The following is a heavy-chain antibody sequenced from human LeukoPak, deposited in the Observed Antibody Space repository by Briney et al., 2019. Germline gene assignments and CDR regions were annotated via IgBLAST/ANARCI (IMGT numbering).Heavy chain of an antibody. CDR3: AKDRIGGVAVAGKGRWFDP. V-gene: IGHV3-23*01. J-gene: IGHJ5*02. CDR2: ISGSGDRT. CDR1: GFTFNSYA. Sequence: GGSLRLSCAASGFTFNSYAMSWVRQAPGKGLEWVSTISGSGDRTSYADSVKGRFTISRDNSKNTLFLQMNSLRAEDTAVYYCAKDRIGGVAVAGKGRWFDPWGQGTLVTVSS. D-gene: IGHD6-19*01.